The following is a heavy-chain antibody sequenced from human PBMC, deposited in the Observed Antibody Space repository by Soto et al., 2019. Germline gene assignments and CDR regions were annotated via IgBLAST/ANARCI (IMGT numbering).Heavy chain of an antibody. V-gene: IGHV3-30-3*01. CDR1: GFTFSSYA. CDR2: ISYDGSNK. Sequence: GGSLRLSCAASGFTFSSYAMHWVRQAPGKGLEWVAVISYDGSNKYYADSVKGRFTISRDNSKNTLYLQMNSLRAEDTAVYYCARDFATIVGVVIGRPPYNWFDPWGQGTLVTVSS. D-gene: IGHD3-3*01. J-gene: IGHJ5*02. CDR3: ARDFATIVGVVIGRPPYNWFDP.